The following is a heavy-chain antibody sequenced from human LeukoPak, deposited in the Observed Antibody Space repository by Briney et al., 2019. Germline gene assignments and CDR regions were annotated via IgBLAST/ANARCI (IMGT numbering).Heavy chain of an antibody. Sequence: GGSLRLSCAASGFTVSSNYMSWVRQAPGKGLEWVSVIYSGGSTYYADSVKGRFTISRDNSKNTLYLQMNSLRAEDTAVYYCASSVAGYSSGWYYFDYWGQGTLVTVSS. D-gene: IGHD6-19*01. CDR3: ASSVAGYSSGWYYFDY. J-gene: IGHJ4*02. CDR2: IYSGGST. CDR1: GFTVSSNY. V-gene: IGHV3-53*01.